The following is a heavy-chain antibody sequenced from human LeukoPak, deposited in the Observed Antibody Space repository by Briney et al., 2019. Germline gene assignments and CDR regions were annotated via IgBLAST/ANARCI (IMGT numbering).Heavy chain of an antibody. J-gene: IGHJ4*02. Sequence: SETLSLTCTVSGGSISSYYWSWIRQPPGKGLEWMGYIYYSGSTNYNPSLKSRVTISVDTSKNQLSLKLSSVTAADTAVYYCARSGSNSYYFDYWGQGTLVTVSS. CDR3: ARSGSNSYYFDY. D-gene: IGHD4-11*01. CDR2: IYYSGST. V-gene: IGHV4-59*01. CDR1: GGSISSYY.